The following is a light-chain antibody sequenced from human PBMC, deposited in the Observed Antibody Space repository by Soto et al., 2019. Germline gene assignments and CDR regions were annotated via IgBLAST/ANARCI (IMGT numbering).Light chain of an antibody. CDR3: QNYNGAPWT. CDR1: QGISTY. CDR2: AAS. J-gene: IGKJ1*01. V-gene: IGKV1-27*01. Sequence: DIQMTQSPSSLSASVGDRVTITCRASQGISTYLVWYQQKPGTVPKLLIFAASTLQSGVPSRFSGSGSGTDFTLTISSLQTKAVATYYCQNYNGAPWTFGQGTKVEIK.